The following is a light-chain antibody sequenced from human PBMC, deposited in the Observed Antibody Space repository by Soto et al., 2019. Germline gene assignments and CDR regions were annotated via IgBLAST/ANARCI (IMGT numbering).Light chain of an antibody. CDR2: EVT. CDR1: SSDVGAYKY. J-gene: IGLJ3*02. V-gene: IGLV2-8*01. Sequence: QAVVTQPPSASGSPGQSVTISCTGTSSDVGAYKYVSWYQQYPGKAPKLMIYEVTKRPSGVPDRFSGSKSGNTASLTVSGLQAEDEDDYYCTSYVGNDIWVFGGGTKVTVL. CDR3: TSYVGNDIWV.